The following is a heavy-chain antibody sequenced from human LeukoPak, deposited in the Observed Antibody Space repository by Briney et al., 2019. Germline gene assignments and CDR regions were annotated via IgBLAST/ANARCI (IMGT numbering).Heavy chain of an antibody. Sequence: SGTLSLTCTVSGGSISSYYWSWIRQPPGKGLEWIGYIYYSGSTNYTPSLKSRVTISVDTSKNQFSLKLSSVTAADTAVYYCARGGLESGGASYWGQGTLVTVSS. V-gene: IGHV4-59*01. CDR2: IYYSGST. D-gene: IGHD2-15*01. J-gene: IGHJ4*02. CDR1: GGSISSYY. CDR3: ARGGLESGGASY.